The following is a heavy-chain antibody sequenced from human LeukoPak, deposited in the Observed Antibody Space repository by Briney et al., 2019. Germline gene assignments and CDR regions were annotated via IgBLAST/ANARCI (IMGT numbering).Heavy chain of an antibody. CDR1: GGSISSSSYY. CDR3: LELSSSSPLFDY. D-gene: IGHD6-6*01. Sequence: SETLSLTCTVSGGSISSSSYYWGWIRQPPGKGLEWIGSIYYSGSTYYNPSLKSRVTISVDTSKNQFSLKLSPVTAADTAVYYCLELSSSSPLFDYWGQGTLVTVSS. V-gene: IGHV4-39*01. CDR2: IYYSGST. J-gene: IGHJ4*02.